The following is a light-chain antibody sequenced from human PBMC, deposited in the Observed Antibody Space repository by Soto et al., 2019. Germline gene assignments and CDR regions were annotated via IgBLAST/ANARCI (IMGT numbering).Light chain of an antibody. J-gene: IGKJ5*01. Sequence: DIVMTQSPLSLPVTPGEPASISCRSSKSLLNSNDYNYLDWYLQKPGQSPKLLIYLASNRDSGVPDRFSGSGSGTDFTLKISRVEAEDIGVYYCMQALQTPRTFGHGTRLEIK. CDR1: KSLLNSNDYNY. CDR2: LAS. V-gene: IGKV2-28*01. CDR3: MQALQTPRT.